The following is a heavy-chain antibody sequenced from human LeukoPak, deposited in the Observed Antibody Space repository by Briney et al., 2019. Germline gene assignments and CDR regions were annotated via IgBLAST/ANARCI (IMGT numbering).Heavy chain of an antibody. CDR2: INPIADIA. J-gene: IGHJ4*02. V-gene: IGHV1-69*10. Sequence: SVKVSCKASGGSFSRYTINWVRQAPGQGLEWMGGINPIADIASYAQKFLGRVTITADKSTSTAYMELNSLRSEDTAVYYCARAGGGFDYWGQGTLVTVSS. CDR3: ARAGGGFDY. D-gene: IGHD3-10*01. CDR1: GGSFSRYT.